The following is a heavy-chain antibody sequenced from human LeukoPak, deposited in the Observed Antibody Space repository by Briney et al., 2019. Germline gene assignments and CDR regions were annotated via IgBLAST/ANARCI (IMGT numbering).Heavy chain of an antibody. J-gene: IGHJ4*02. V-gene: IGHV3-7*03. CDR1: GFTLNTDW. CDR2: IKEDGSGI. D-gene: IGHD2/OR15-2a*01. Sequence: GGSLRLSCAASGFTLNTDWISWVRQAPGKGLEWVANIKEDGSGIYYVDSVKGRFTISRDNAKNSLYLQMNSLRAEDTAVYYCARGVYYFDYWGQGTLVTVSS. CDR3: ARGVYYFDY.